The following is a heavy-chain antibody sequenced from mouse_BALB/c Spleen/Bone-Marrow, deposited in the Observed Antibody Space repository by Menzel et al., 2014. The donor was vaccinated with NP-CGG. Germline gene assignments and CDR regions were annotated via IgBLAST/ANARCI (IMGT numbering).Heavy chain of an antibody. CDR3: ARGYPSDY. D-gene: IGHD3-2*02. J-gene: IGHJ2*01. Sequence: VKLMESGAELARPGASVKLFCKASGYTFTSYWMQWVKQRPGQGLEWIGAIYPGDGDTRYTQKFKGKAALTADKSSSTAYMQLSSLASEDSAVYYCARGYPSDYWGQGTTLTVSS. CDR2: IYPGDGDT. V-gene: IGHV1-87*01. CDR1: GYTFTSYW.